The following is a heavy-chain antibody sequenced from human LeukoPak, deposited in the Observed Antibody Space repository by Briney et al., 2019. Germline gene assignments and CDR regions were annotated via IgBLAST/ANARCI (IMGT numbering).Heavy chain of an antibody. V-gene: IGHV3-30-3*02. CDR3: AKNLAAAGMR. J-gene: IGHJ4*02. CDR1: GFTFSSYA. D-gene: IGHD6-13*01. CDR2: ISYDGSNK. Sequence: PGGSLRLSCAASGFTFSSYAMHWVRQAPGKGLEWVAVISYDGSNKYYADSVKGRFTISRGNSKNTLYLQMNSLRAEDTAVYYCAKNLAAAGMRWGQGTLVTVSS.